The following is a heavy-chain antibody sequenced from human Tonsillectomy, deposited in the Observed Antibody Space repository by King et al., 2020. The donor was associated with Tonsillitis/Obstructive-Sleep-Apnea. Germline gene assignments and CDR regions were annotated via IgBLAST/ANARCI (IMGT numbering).Heavy chain of an antibody. CDR2: IYYSGST. J-gene: IGHJ3*02. CDR3: ARDLVGSGSYPDAFDI. V-gene: IGHV4-59*01. CDR1: GGSISSYY. D-gene: IGHD1-26*01. Sequence: MQLQESGPGLVKPSETLSLTCTVSGGSISSYYWSWIRQPPGKGLEWIVYIYYSGSTNYNPSLKSRVTISVDTSKNQFSLKLSSVTAADTAVYYCARDLVGSGSYPDAFDIWGQGTMVTVSS.